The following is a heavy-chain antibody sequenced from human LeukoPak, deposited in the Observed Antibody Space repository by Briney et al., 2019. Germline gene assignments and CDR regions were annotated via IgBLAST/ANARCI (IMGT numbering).Heavy chain of an antibody. CDR3: AKEGDGYNYGSYFDY. Sequence: PGGSLRLSCAASGFTFSSNGMHWVRQAPGKGLEWVAFIRYDGNSEFYVDSVKGRFTISRDNSKNTLYLQMNSLRAEDTAVYYCAKEGDGYNYGSYFDYWGQGTLVTVSS. CDR2: IRYDGNSE. V-gene: IGHV3-30*02. CDR1: GFTFSSNG. J-gene: IGHJ4*02. D-gene: IGHD5-24*01.